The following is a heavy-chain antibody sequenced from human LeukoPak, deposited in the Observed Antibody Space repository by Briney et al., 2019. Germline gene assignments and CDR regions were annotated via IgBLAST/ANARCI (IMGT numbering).Heavy chain of an antibody. CDR1: GGSISSYY. Sequence: SETLSLTCTVSGGSISSYYWNWIRQPAGKGLEWIGRTYFSGSINYNPSLERRVIMSVDTSKNQFSLKLSAVTAADTAVYYCARGGIVGATDSWGQGTLVTVSS. CDR2: TYFSGSI. V-gene: IGHV4-4*07. D-gene: IGHD1-26*01. J-gene: IGHJ4*02. CDR3: ARGGIVGATDS.